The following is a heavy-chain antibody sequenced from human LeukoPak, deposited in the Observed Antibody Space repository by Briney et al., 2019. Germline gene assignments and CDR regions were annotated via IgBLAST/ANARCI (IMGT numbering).Heavy chain of an antibody. D-gene: IGHD1-26*01. V-gene: IGHV1-18*01. Sequence: GASVKVSCKASGYTFTSYGISWVRQAPGQGLEWMGWISAYNGNTNYAQKFQGRVTMTEDTSTDTAYMELSSLRSEDTAVCYCATLKWEPRDLDYWGQGTLVTVSS. J-gene: IGHJ4*02. CDR3: ATLKWEPRDLDY. CDR1: GYTFTSYG. CDR2: ISAYNGNT.